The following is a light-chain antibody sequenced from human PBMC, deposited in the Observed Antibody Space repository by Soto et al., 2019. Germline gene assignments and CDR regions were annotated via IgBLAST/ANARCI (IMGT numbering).Light chain of an antibody. Sequence: DIQMTQSPSSLSASVGDSVTITCRASQGISNYLAWYQQKPGKVPKLLIYTASTLQAGVPSRFSGSGSGTDFTLTISSLQPEDVATYYCQKYNGAPQTFGQGTKVEIK. V-gene: IGKV1-27*01. CDR2: TAS. J-gene: IGKJ1*01. CDR3: QKYNGAPQT. CDR1: QGISNY.